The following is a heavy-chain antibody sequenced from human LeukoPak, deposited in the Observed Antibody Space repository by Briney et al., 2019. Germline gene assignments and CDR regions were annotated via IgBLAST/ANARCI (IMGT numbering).Heavy chain of an antibody. CDR3: AIDPNWGTHS. Sequence: PGGSLRLSCAASGFTFSTYTMYWVRHPPGKRLEWVSIIGNNGGGIHYADSVRGRFTISRDSSKNALYLQMNSLRVEDTAVYYCAIDPNWGTHSWGQGVLVTVSS. V-gene: IGHV3-23*01. D-gene: IGHD7-27*01. CDR1: GFTFSTYT. J-gene: IGHJ4*02. CDR2: IGNNGGGI.